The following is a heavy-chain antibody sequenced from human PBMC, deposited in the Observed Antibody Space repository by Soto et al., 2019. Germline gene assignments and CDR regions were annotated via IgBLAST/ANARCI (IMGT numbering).Heavy chain of an antibody. CDR1: GFTLSNAW. CDR2: IKSKTDGGTT. Sequence: GGSLRLSCAASGFTLSNAWMSWVRQAPGKGLEWVGRIKSKTDGGTTDYAAPVKGRFTISRDDSKNTLYLQMNSLKTEDTAVYYCTTDRPNERGYKIDYWGQGTLVTVSS. J-gene: IGHJ4*02. D-gene: IGHD5-18*01. V-gene: IGHV3-15*01. CDR3: TTDRPNERGYKIDY.